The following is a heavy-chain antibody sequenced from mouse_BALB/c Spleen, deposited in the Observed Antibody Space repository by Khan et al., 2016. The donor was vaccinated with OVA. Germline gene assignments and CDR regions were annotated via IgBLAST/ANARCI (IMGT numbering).Heavy chain of an antibody. J-gene: IGHJ3*01. CDR1: GYSFTTYW. V-gene: IGHV1-7*01. D-gene: IGHD2-1*01. CDR3: GRGGHYGAWFAY. Sequence: QVQLKESGAELAKPGASVKISCKASGYSFTTYWMHWVKQRPGQGLEWIGYINPSTGYTDYNQKFKDKATLTAAKSSSTAYMELSSLTSDDSAVYYCGRGGHYGAWFAYWGQGTLVTVSA. CDR2: INPSTGYT.